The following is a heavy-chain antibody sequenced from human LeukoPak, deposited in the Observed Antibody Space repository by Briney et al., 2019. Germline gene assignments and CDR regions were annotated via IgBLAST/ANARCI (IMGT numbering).Heavy chain of an antibody. CDR3: AKSGSSITMVRGVIIIFDY. Sequence: PAGSLRLSCAASGFTFSSYAMSWVRQAPGKGLEWVSAIRGSGVSTYYADTVKGGDTISRDNSKHTLYLQMNSLRAEDTAVYYCAKSGSSITMVRGVIIIFDYWGQGTLVTVSS. D-gene: IGHD3-10*01. CDR1: GFTFSSYA. CDR2: IRGSGVST. J-gene: IGHJ4*02. V-gene: IGHV3-23*01.